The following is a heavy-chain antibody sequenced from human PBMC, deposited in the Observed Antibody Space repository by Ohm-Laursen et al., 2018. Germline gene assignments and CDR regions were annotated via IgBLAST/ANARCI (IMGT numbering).Heavy chain of an antibody. Sequence: GASVKVSCKASGGTFSSYAISWVRQAPGQGLEWIGIIRFGSGSTTYTQKIQDRVTMTRDTSTSTVYMEVSSLRSEDTAMYYCARDGGNWNFDFWGQGTLVTVSS. CDR3: ARDGGNWNFDF. D-gene: IGHD1-1*01. CDR1: GGTFSSYA. CDR2: IRFGSGST. V-gene: IGHV1-46*01. J-gene: IGHJ4*02.